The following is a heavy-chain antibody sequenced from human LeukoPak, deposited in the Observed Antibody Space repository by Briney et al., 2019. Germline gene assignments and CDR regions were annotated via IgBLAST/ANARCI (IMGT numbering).Heavy chain of an antibody. CDR3: ARSKIVVVPAAKGGYNWFDP. CDR1: GGSISSYY. J-gene: IGHJ5*02. V-gene: IGHV4-4*07. CDR2: IYTSGST. Sequence: SETLSLTCTVSGGSISSYYWSWIRQPAGKGLEWIGRIYTSGSTNYNPSLKSRVTMSVDTSKNQFSLKLSSVTAADTAVYYCARSKIVVVPAAKGGYNWFDPWGQGTLVTVSS. D-gene: IGHD2-2*01.